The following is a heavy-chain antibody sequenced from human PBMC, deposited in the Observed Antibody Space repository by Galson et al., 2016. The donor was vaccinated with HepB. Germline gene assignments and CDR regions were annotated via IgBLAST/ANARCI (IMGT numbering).Heavy chain of an antibody. Sequence: SLRLSCAASGFTFSSYAMHWVRQAPGKGLEYASAISSNGGSTYYADSVKGRFTISRDNSKNTLYLQMSSLRAEDTAVYYCVKVGSSSSYYYYYYMDVWGKGTTVTVSS. CDR1: GFTFSSYA. CDR3: VKVGSSSSYYYYYYMDV. V-gene: IGHV3-64D*06. J-gene: IGHJ6*03. CDR2: ISSNGGST. D-gene: IGHD6-13*01.